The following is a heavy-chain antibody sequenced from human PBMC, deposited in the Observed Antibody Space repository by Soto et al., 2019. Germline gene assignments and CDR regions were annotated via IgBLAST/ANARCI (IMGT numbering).Heavy chain of an antibody. CDR2: INPSGGT. CDR1: GGSFSTYY. Sequence: PSETLSLTCAVYGGSFSTYYWSWIRQPPGKGLEWIGEINPSGGTNYNPSLKSRVTISVATSKNQFSLKLSSVTAADTAVYYCARVLAARASRDFDYWGQGTLVTVSS. V-gene: IGHV4-34*01. CDR3: ARVLAARASRDFDY. D-gene: IGHD6-6*01. J-gene: IGHJ4*02.